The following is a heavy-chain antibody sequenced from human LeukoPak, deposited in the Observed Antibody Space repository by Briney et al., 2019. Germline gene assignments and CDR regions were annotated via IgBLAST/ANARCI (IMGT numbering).Heavy chain of an antibody. V-gene: IGHV4-59*01. CDR1: GGSISSYY. D-gene: IGHD3-3*01. Sequence: SETLSLTCTVSGGSISSYYWSWIRQPPGKGLEWIGYIYYSGSTNYNPSLKSRVTISVDTSKNQFSLKLSSVTAADTAVYYCASAYYDFWSGYYIYDPWGQGTLVTVSS. CDR2: IYYSGST. J-gene: IGHJ5*02. CDR3: ASAYYDFWSGYYIYDP.